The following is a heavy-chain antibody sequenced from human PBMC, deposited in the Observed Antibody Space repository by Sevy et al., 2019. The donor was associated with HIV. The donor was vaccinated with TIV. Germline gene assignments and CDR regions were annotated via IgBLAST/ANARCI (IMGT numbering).Heavy chain of an antibody. D-gene: IGHD6-19*01. CDR3: ARVSGWHLRYGMDV. CDR1: GFNFASYD. Sequence: ASVKVSCKASGFNFASYDIYWVRQATGQGLEWMGWMNTNTGNTGFAQKFQCRVTMTRNTSITTAYMELSNLRSEDTAVYYCARVSGWHLRYGMDVWGQGTTVTVSS. J-gene: IGHJ6*02. V-gene: IGHV1-8*02. CDR2: MNTNTGNT.